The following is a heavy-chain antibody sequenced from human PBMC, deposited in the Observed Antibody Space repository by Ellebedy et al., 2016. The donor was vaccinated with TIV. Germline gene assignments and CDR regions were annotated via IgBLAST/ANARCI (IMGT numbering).Heavy chain of an antibody. D-gene: IGHD6-19*01. J-gene: IGHJ5*02. CDR1: GGSISSYY. CDR2: IYYSGST. Sequence: GSLRLSXTVPGGSISSYYWSWIRQPPGKGLEWIGYIYYSGSTNYNPSLKSRVTISVDTSKNQFSLKLSSVTAADTAVYYCARGGTVAGTEWFDPWGQGTLVTVSS. V-gene: IGHV4-59*01. CDR3: ARGGTVAGTEWFDP.